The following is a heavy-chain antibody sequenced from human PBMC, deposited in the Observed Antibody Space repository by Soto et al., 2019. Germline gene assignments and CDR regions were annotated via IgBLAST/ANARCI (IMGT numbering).Heavy chain of an antibody. CDR2: IGTAGDT. V-gene: IGHV3-13*01. CDR3: AREVPGIAKVYGMDV. Sequence: WGSLILSCAASVFTFSIYYMHWVRQATGKGLEWVSAIGTAGDTYYPGSVKGRFTISRENAKNSLYLQMNSLRAGDTAVYYCAREVPGIAKVYGMDVWGQGTTVTVSS. CDR1: VFTFSIYY. J-gene: IGHJ6*02. D-gene: IGHD6-13*01.